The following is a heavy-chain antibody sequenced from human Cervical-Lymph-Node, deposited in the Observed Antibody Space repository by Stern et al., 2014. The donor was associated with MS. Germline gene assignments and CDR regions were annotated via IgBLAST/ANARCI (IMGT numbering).Heavy chain of an antibody. CDR3: ARQGCATTSCHTIDS. D-gene: IGHD2-2*02. CDR1: GYSFTNSW. V-gene: IGHV5-51*01. J-gene: IGHJ4*02. CDR2: ISPVDSET. Sequence: VQLVQSGAEVKKPGQSLKISCKGSGYSFTNSWIGWVRQMPGKGLELMGIISPVDSETRYSPSFQGQVTISGDKSINTAYVQWTSLEASDTAMYYCARQGCATTSCHTIDSWGQGTLITVSS.